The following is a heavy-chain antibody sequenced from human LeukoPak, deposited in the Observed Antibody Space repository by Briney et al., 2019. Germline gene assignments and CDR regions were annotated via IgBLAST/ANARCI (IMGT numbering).Heavy chain of an antibody. V-gene: IGHV7-4-1*02. CDR3: ASGITIFGVAEDDAFDI. D-gene: IGHD3-3*01. CDR2: VNTNTGNP. Sequence: ASVKVSCKASGYTFTSYAMNWVRQAPGQGLEWMGWVNTNTGNPTYAQGFTGWFVFSLDTSVSTVYLQISSLKAEDTAVYYCASGITIFGVAEDDAFDIWGQGTMVTVSS. CDR1: GYTFTSYA. J-gene: IGHJ3*02.